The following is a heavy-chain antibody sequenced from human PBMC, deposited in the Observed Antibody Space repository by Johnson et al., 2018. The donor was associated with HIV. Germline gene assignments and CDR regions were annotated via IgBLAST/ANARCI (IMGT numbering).Heavy chain of an antibody. CDR3: AKAGYDYVWGSYKGAFDI. CDR2: ISGSGGSA. Sequence: LEWVSAISGSGGSAYYAVSVKGRFTISRDNSKNTLYLQMNSLRAEDTALYYCAKAGYDYVWGSYKGAFDIWGQGTMVTVSS. D-gene: IGHD3-16*01. J-gene: IGHJ3*02. V-gene: IGHV3-23*01.